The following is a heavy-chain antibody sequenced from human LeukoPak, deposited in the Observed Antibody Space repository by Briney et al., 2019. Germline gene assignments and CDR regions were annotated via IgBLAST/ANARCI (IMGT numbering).Heavy chain of an antibody. J-gene: IGHJ4*02. D-gene: IGHD4-17*01. V-gene: IGHV3-23*01. CDR2: ITGDGGGT. CDR3: AGATTGTIKYFDF. CDR1: GFSFSKYG. Sequence: GGSLRLSRAASGFSFSKYGMSWVRQAPGKGLEWVSAITGDGGGTLYVDSVKGRFIISRDNSKNTLYLQMSSLRAEDTAVYYCAGATTGTIKYFDFWGQGTLVTVSS.